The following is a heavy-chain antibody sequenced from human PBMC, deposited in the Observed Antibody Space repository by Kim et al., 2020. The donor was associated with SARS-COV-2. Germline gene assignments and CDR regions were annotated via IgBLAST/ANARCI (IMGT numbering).Heavy chain of an antibody. D-gene: IGHD3-22*01. CDR1: GFTFSSYG. CDR2: IWYDGSNK. J-gene: IGHJ5*02. CDR3: AREWVYYYYDSSVFDP. Sequence: GGSLRLSCAASGFTFSSYGMHWVRQAPGKGLEWVAVIWYDGSNKYYADSVKGRFTISRDNSKNTLYLQMNSLRAEDTAVYYCAREWVYYYYDSSVFDPWGQGTLVTVSS. V-gene: IGHV3-33*01.